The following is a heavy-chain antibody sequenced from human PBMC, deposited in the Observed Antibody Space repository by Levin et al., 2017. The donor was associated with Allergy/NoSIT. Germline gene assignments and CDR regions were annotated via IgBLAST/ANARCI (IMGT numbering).Heavy chain of an antibody. V-gene: IGHV1-2*02. CDR2: INPNSGGT. J-gene: IGHJ3*02. CDR1: GYTFTGYY. CDR3: ARLPLEDYGGNDAFDI. D-gene: IGHD4-23*01. Sequence: GGSLRLSCKASGYTFTGYYMHWVRQAPGQGLEWMGWINPNSGGTNYAQKFQGRVTMTRDTSISTAYMELSRLRSDDTAVYYCARLPLEDYGGNDAFDIWGQGTMVTVSS.